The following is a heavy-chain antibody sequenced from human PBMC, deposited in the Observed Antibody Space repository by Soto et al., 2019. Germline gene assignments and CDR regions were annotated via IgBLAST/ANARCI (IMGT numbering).Heavy chain of an antibody. CDR2: ISYDGSNK. CDR3: AKALGELSPESYDY. CDR1: GFTFSDFG. D-gene: IGHD3-16*02. Sequence: GGSLRLSCAASGFTFSDFGMHWVRQAPGKGLEWVAFISYDGSNKFHADSVKGRFTISRDNSKNTLYLQMNSLRAEDTAVYYCAKALGELSPESYDYWGQGT. V-gene: IGHV3-30*18. J-gene: IGHJ4*02.